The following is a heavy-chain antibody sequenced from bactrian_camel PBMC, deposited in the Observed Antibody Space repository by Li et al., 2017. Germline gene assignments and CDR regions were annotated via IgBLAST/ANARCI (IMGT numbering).Heavy chain of an antibody. CDR3: AKGALKSDYDVYFAY. CDR1: GISTHSAYF. CDR2: INNGGGST. V-gene: IGHV3S1*01. Sequence: HVQLVESGGETVQAGGAVRLSCAISGISTHSAYFTGWYRQAPGKGLEWVSHINNGGGSTDYADSVKGRFTVSRDNAKNTVYLQMNSLESEDTALYYCAKGALKSDYDVYFAYWGQGTQVTVS. D-gene: IGHD4*01. J-gene: IGHJ6*01.